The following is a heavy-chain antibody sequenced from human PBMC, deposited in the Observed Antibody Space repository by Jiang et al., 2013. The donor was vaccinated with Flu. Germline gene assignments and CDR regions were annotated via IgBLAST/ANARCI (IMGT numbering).Heavy chain of an antibody. CDR1: ADTFATYS. Sequence: GAEVKKPGESLRISCKGSADTFATYSIAWVRQEPGKGPEWMGRIDPTDSFITYSPSFQGHVTLSADKSISTAYLQWSSLKASDTAMYYCARRDGGFLEVPRYFDYWGQG. CDR3: ARRDGGFLEVPRYFDY. V-gene: IGHV5-10-1*01. CDR2: IDPTDSFI. J-gene: IGHJ4*02. D-gene: IGHD3-3*01.